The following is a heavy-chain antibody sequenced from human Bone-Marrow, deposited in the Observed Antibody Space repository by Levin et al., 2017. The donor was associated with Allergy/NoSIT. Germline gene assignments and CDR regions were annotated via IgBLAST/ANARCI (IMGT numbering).Heavy chain of an antibody. CDR1: GDSINSGGYY. CDR3: ARLLNDTAGYYFDY. D-gene: IGHD2-8*02. V-gene: IGHV4-31*03. CDR2: IYFTGST. J-gene: IGHJ4*02. Sequence: LRLSCTVSGDSINSGGYYWSWIRQHPGKGLEWIGHIYFTGSTYYSPSLTSRLAISVDTSKNQFSLSLHSVTAADTAVYYCARLLNDTAGYYFDYWGQGTLVTVSS.